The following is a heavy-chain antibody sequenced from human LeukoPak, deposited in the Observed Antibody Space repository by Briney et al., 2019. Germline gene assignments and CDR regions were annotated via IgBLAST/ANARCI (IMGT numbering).Heavy chain of an antibody. Sequence: SETLSLTCTVAGDSISSSSYYWGWIRQPPGKGLEWIGSFYYNGGTNYNPSLKSRVTISVDTSKNQFSLKLSSVTAADTAVYYCARQLLYSSSWYIGWFDPWGQGTLVTVSS. J-gene: IGHJ5*02. CDR1: GDSISSSSYY. CDR3: ARQLLYSSSWYIGWFDP. D-gene: IGHD6-13*01. V-gene: IGHV4-39*01. CDR2: FYYNGGT.